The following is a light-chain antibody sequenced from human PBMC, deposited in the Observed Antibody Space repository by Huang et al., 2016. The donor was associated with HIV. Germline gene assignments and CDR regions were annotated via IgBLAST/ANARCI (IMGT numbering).Light chain of an antibody. V-gene: IGKV1-39*01. J-gene: IGKJ3*01. Sequence: DIQITQSPSTLSASVGDSITITCRASQIIGSYVNWYQQKPGNAPKVLIYAASILQSGVPSRFRGSGSGTDFTLTISSLQPEDFATYYCQQSYSTPPIFGPGTKVDIK. CDR3: QQSYSTPPI. CDR2: AAS. CDR1: QIIGSY.